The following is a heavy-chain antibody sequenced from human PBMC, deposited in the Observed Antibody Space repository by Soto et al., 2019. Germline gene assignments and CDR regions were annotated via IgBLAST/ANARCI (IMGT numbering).Heavy chain of an antibody. CDR3: GRDLGNYDRYYLAY. CDR2: INVDGSRM. Sequence: EVQLVESGGGLVEPGGSLRLSCAASGFTLSSYWMHWVRQVPGKGLMWVSRINVDGSRMNYADSVKGRFTISRDNAKNTLYLQMNSLRGEDTAVYYCGRDLGNYDRYYLAYWGQGTLVTVSS. J-gene: IGHJ4*02. V-gene: IGHV3-74*01. D-gene: IGHD1-7*01. CDR1: GFTLSSYW.